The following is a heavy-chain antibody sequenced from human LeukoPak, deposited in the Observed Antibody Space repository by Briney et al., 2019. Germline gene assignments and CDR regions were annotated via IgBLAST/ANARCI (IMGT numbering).Heavy chain of an antibody. Sequence: GGSLRLSCAASGFTFSSYAMRWVRQAPGKGLEWVSAISGSGGSTYYADSVKGRFTISRDNSKNTLYLQMNSLRAEDTAVYYCAKGFITMIVVGNRAFDYWGQGTLVTVSS. CDR1: GFTFSSYA. D-gene: IGHD3-22*01. CDR3: AKGFITMIVVGNRAFDY. V-gene: IGHV3-23*01. J-gene: IGHJ4*02. CDR2: ISGSGGST.